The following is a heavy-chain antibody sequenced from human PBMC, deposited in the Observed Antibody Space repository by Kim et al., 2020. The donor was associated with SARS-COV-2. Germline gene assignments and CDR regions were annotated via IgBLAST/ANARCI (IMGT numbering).Heavy chain of an antibody. V-gene: IGHV1-46*01. D-gene: IGHD6-19*01. CDR3: ARSAIAVAGYFDL. J-gene: IGHJ2*01. Sequence: YAQKFQGGVTMTRDTSTRTVYMELSSLRSEDTAVYYCARSAIAVAGYFDLWGRGTLVTVSS.